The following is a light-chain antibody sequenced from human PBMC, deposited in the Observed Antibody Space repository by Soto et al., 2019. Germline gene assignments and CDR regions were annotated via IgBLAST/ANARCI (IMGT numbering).Light chain of an antibody. CDR2: ENN. Sequence: QSALTQPPSVSAAPGQKVTISCSGSSYNIGNNYVSWYQQLPGTAPKLLIYENNKRPSVIPDRFSGSKSGTSATLGITGLQTGDEADYYCGTWDSSLSAGVFGTGTKVTVL. CDR1: SYNIGNNY. J-gene: IGLJ1*01. CDR3: GTWDSSLSAGV. V-gene: IGLV1-51*02.